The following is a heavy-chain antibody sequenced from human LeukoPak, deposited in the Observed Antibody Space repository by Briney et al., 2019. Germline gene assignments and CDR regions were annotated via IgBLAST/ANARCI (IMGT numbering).Heavy chain of an antibody. J-gene: IGHJ4*02. V-gene: IGHV3-53*01. CDR1: GFTVSSNY. CDR2: IYSGGST. D-gene: IGHD2-8*01. CDR3: ARDLGYCTNGVCHTRFDY. Sequence: GGSLRLSCAASGFTVSSNYMSWVRQAPGKGLEWVSVIYSGGSTYYADSVKGRFTISRDNSKNTLYLQMNGLRAEDTAVYYCARDLGYCTNGVCHTRFDYWGQGTLVAASS.